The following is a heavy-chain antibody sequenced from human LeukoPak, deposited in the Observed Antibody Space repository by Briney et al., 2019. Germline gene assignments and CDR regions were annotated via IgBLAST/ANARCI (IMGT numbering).Heavy chain of an antibody. CDR1: GGSITSSFY. Sequence: PSETLSLTCTVSGGSITSSFYWSSIRQSPGKGLEWIGYIYNSGGTKYNPSLKSRLTISVDTSKNQFSLNLSSVTAADTAVYYCARASVLLSADYWGQGTLVTVSS. CDR2: IYNSGGT. CDR3: ARASVLLSADY. V-gene: IGHV4-59*01. J-gene: IGHJ4*02. D-gene: IGHD3-16*01.